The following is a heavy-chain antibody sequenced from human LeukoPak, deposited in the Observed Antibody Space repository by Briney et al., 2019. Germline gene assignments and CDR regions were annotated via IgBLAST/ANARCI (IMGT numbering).Heavy chain of an antibody. CDR1: GFTFSDYY. D-gene: IGHD3-22*01. J-gene: IGHJ4*02. Sequence: GGSLRLSCAASGFTFSDYYMSWIRQAPGKGLEWVAVISYDESNKYYADSVKGRFTISRDNSKNTLYLQMNSLRAEDTAVYYCARGNYDSSGYYYSAFDYWGQGTLVTVSS. CDR3: ARGNYDSSGYYYSAFDY. CDR2: ISYDESNK. V-gene: IGHV3-30-3*01.